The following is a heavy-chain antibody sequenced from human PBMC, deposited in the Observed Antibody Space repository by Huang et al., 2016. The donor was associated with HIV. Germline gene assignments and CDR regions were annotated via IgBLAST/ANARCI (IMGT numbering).Heavy chain of an antibody. Sequence: QLQLQESGPGLVRSSETLSLTCTVSGGSIKSSTYYWGWIRQSPGKGLEWIGNIFYSGSTYSNPSLKSRLAISVDTSKNQFALKLTSVTAADTAVYYCARHNEEWGPKGGLDYWGLGTLVTVSS. CDR1: GGSIKSSTYY. J-gene: IGHJ4*02. V-gene: IGHV4-39*01. CDR2: IFYSGST. D-gene: IGHD1-26*01. CDR3: ARHNEEWGPKGGLDY.